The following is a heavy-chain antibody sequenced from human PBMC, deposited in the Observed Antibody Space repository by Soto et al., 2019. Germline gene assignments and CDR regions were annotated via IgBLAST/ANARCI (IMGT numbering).Heavy chain of an antibody. CDR2: ISGSGGST. V-gene: IGHV3-23*01. CDR3: ARRSSGWYFDS. D-gene: IGHD6-19*01. Sequence: EVQLLESGGGLVQPGGSLRLSCAASGFTFSSYAMSWVRQAPGKGLEWVSAISGSGGSTYYADSVKGRFTISRDTSMFARSLQMNSLRAGDTAVYYWARRSSGWYFDSWGQGTLVTVSS. CDR1: GFTFSSYA. J-gene: IGHJ4*02.